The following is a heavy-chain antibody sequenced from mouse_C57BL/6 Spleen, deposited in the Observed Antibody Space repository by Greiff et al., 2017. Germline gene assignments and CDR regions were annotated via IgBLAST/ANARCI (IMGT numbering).Heavy chain of an antibody. Sequence: VKLMESGPELVKPGASVKISCKASGYAFSSSWMNWVKQRPGKGLEWIGRIYPGDGDTNYNGKFKGKATLTADKSSSTAYMQLSSLTSEDSAVYFCALDSSGYGVAYWGQGTLVTVSA. V-gene: IGHV1-82*01. CDR1: GYAFSSSW. CDR2: IYPGDGDT. J-gene: IGHJ3*01. D-gene: IGHD3-2*02. CDR3: ALDSSGYGVAY.